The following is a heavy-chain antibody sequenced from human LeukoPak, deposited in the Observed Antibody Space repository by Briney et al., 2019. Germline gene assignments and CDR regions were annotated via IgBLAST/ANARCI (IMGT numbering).Heavy chain of an antibody. D-gene: IGHD5-12*01. Sequence: PGGSLRLSCAASGFTSSSYGMHWVRQAPGKGLEWVAVISYDGSNKYYADSVKGRFTISRDNSKNTLYLQMNSLRAEDTAVYYCARDGGYIQIPEYYFDYWGQGTLVTVSS. J-gene: IGHJ4*02. V-gene: IGHV3-30*03. CDR3: ARDGGYIQIPEYYFDY. CDR1: GFTSSSYG. CDR2: ISYDGSNK.